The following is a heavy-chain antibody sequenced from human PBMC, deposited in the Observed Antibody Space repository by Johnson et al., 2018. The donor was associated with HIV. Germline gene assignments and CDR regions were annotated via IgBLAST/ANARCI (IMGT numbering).Heavy chain of an antibody. D-gene: IGHD5-12*01. CDR3: AKEPRPGIVATDDAFDI. V-gene: IGHV3-11*04. CDR1: GFTFSDYY. J-gene: IGHJ3*02. Sequence: QVQLVESGGGVVRPGGSLRLSCAASGFTFSDYYMSWIRQAPGKGLEWVSYIRSSGSTIYYAGSVKGRFTVSRENAKNSLYLQMNSLRARDTAVYYCAKEPRPGIVATDDAFDIWGQGTMVTVSS. CDR2: IRSSGSTI.